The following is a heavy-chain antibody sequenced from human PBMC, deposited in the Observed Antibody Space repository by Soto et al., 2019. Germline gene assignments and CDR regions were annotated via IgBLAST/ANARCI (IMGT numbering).Heavy chain of an antibody. CDR1: GFTFSSYG. CDR3: VRASLAICIRTSCPEGMDV. J-gene: IGHJ6*01. Sequence: QVQLAESGGGVVQPGRSLRLSCAASGFTFSSYGMHWVRQAPGKGLEWVTIISHDGTSVYYADSVKGRFTISRDNSKNTLYLQMNRLRREATAVYYCVRASLAICIRTSCPEGMDVWGQGTTVTVFS. V-gene: IGHV3-30*03. CDR2: ISHDGTSV. D-gene: IGHD2-2*01.